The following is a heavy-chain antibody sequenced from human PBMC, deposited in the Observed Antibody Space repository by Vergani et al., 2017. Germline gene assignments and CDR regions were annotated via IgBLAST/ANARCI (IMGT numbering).Heavy chain of an antibody. Sequence: QVQLVESGGGVVQPGRSLRLSCAASGFTFSSYGMHWVRQAPGKGLEWVAVIWYDGSNKYYADSVKGRFTISRDNSKNTVYLQMNSLRAEDTAEYYCARVGYGDYGALDIWGQGTMVTVSS. J-gene: IGHJ3*02. V-gene: IGHV3-33*01. CDR3: ARVGYGDYGALDI. CDR1: GFTFSSYG. D-gene: IGHD4-17*01. CDR2: IWYDGSNK.